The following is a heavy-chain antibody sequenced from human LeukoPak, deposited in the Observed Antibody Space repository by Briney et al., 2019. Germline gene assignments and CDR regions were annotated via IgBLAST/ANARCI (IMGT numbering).Heavy chain of an antibody. D-gene: IGHD3-3*01. CDR3: ARAADFWRGPFDI. V-gene: IGHV3-11*06. Sequence: GGSLRLSCVASGFTFSASYMTWVRQPPGKGLEWLSYISENSGDTNYADSVKGRFTVSRDSAKNSLYLQMSSLRAEDTALYYCARAADFWRGPFDIWGQGTMVTVSS. CDR1: GFTFSASY. CDR2: ISENSGDT. J-gene: IGHJ3*02.